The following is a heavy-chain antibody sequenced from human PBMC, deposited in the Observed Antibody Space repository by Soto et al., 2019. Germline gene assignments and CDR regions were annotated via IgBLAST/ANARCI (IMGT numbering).Heavy chain of an antibody. CDR1: GGTLSSYA. CDR2: IIPIFGTA. D-gene: IGHD3-10*01. CDR3: ARGSITMVRAQFDP. Sequence: QVQLVQSGAEVKKTGSSVKVSCKASGGTLSSYAISWVRQAPGQGLEWMEGIIPIFGTANYAQKFQGRVTITADESTSTAYMELSSLRSEDTAVYYCARGSITMVRAQFDPWGQGTLVTVSS. J-gene: IGHJ5*02. V-gene: IGHV1-69*01.